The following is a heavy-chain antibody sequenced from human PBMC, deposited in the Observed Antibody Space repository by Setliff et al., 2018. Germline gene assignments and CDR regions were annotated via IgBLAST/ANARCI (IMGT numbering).Heavy chain of an antibody. V-gene: IGHV3-15*01. J-gene: IGHJ4*02. CDR3: TRDMWIGDSGARRDY. CDR1: GFTFSKAW. Sequence: GGSLRLSCAASGFTFSKAWMSWVRQAQGKGLEWVGRIKSKTDGGTIDYAASVRGRFIISRDDSKGIAYLQMNSLRTEDSAVYYGTRDMWIGDSGARRDYWGRGTLVTVSS. D-gene: IGHD4-17*01. CDR2: IKSKTDGGTI.